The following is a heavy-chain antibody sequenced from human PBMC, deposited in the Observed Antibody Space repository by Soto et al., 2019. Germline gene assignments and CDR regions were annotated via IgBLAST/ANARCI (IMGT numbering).Heavy chain of an antibody. V-gene: IGHV1-69*02. Sequence: QVQLVQSGAEVKKPGSSVKVSCKASGGTFSSYTISWVRQAPGQGLEWMGRIIPILGIANYAQKFQGRVTITADKSTSTAYMELSSLRSEDTAVYYCARALRQWLVRADAFDIWGQGTMVTVSS. CDR3: ARALRQWLVRADAFDI. J-gene: IGHJ3*02. CDR2: IIPILGIA. CDR1: GGTFSSYT. D-gene: IGHD6-19*01.